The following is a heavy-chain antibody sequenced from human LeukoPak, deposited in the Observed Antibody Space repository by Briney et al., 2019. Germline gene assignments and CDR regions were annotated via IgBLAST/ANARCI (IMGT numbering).Heavy chain of an antibody. V-gene: IGHV3-23*01. CDR1: GFIFSSYA. CDR2: INGGGGST. CDR3: TRLALVTTSGAFSDY. Sequence: GGSLRLSCAASGFIFSSYAMSWVRQAPGKGLEWVSAINGGGGSTDYADSVKGRFTISRDNSKNTLFLQMNSLSAEDTAVYYCTRLALVTTSGAFSDYWGQGTLVTVSS. J-gene: IGHJ4*02. D-gene: IGHD4-17*01.